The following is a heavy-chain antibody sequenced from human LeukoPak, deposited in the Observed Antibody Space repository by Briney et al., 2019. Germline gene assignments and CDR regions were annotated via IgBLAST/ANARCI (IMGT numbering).Heavy chain of an antibody. Sequence: SSVKVSCKASGGTFSSYAISWVRQAPGQGLEWMGRLIPILGIANYAQKFQGRVTITADKSTSTAYMELSSLRSEDTAVYYCARGVKSSWPIRRVNWFDPWGQGTLVTVSS. CDR3: ARGVKSSWPIRRVNWFDP. V-gene: IGHV1-69*04. CDR2: LIPILGIA. J-gene: IGHJ5*02. CDR1: GGTFSSYA. D-gene: IGHD6-13*01.